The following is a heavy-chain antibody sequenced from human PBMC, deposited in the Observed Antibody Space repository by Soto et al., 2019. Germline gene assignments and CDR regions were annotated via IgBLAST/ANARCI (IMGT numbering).Heavy chain of an antibody. CDR2: IYISGST. CDR1: GGSISRHY. V-gene: IGHV4-4*07. D-gene: IGHD3-16*01. Sequence: SETLSLTCSVSGGSISRHYWSWIRQAAGRGLEWIGRIYISGSTNYNPSLKSRVTLSVDTSKNQFSLHLNSVTAADTAVYYCAGGNWDYYYYALDVWGQGITVTVSS. J-gene: IGHJ6*02. CDR3: AGGNWDYYYYALDV.